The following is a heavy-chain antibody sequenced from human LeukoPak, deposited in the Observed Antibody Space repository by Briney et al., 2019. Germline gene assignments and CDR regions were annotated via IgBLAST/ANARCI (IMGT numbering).Heavy chain of an antibody. CDR3: VAHGMDV. J-gene: IGHJ6*02. CDR2: IYYSGST. CDR1: GGSISSYY. Sequence: SETLSLTCTVSGGSISSYYWSWIRQPPGKGLEWIGYIYYSGSTNYNPSLKSRVTISVDTSKNQFSLKMSSVTAADTAVYYCVAHGMDVWGQGTTVTVSS. V-gene: IGHV4-59*08.